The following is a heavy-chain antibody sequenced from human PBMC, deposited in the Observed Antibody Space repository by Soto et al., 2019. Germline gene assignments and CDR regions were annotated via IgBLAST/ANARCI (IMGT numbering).Heavy chain of an antibody. D-gene: IGHD1-1*01. CDR2: ISSSSSYI. CDR1: GFTFSSYS. Sequence: GGSLRLSCAASGFTFSSYSMNWVRQAPGKGLEWVSSISSSSSYIYYADSVKGRFTISRDNAKNSLYLQMNSLRAEDTAVYYCARDRVQLERDFDYWGQGTLVTVSS. V-gene: IGHV3-21*01. J-gene: IGHJ4*02. CDR3: ARDRVQLERDFDY.